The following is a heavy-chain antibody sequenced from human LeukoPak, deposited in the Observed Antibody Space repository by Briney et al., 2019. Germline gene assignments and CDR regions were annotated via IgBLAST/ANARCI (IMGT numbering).Heavy chain of an antibody. CDR3: VRDRNGYDFVH. Sequence: ASVKVSCKASGYTSTGYYVHWMRQAPGQGLEWMGWLNPNTGGTIYAQKFQGRVTMTRDTSISTAYMELSRLRSDDTAVYYCVRDRNGYDFVHWGQGALVTVSS. CDR2: LNPNTGGT. D-gene: IGHD5-12*01. CDR1: GYTSTGYY. J-gene: IGHJ4*02. V-gene: IGHV1-2*02.